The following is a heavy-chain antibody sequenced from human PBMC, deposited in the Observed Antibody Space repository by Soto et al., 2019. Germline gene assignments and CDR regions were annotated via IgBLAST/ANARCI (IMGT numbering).Heavy chain of an antibody. D-gene: IGHD6-19*01. Sequence: QLQLQASGSGLEKPSQTLSLTCAVSGGSISSGGYSWSWIRQPPGKGLEWIGYIYHSGSTYYNPSLKSRVTISVDRSKNQFSLKLSSVTAADTAVYYCARAGGLGAVAVDYWGQGTLVTVSS. V-gene: IGHV4-30-2*01. CDR1: GGSISSGGYS. CDR3: ARAGGLGAVAVDY. CDR2: IYHSGST. J-gene: IGHJ4*02.